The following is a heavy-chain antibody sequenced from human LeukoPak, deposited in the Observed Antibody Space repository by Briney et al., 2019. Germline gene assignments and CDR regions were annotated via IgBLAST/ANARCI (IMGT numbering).Heavy chain of an antibody. V-gene: IGHV3-23*01. CDR3: AGDRNSDWYSPLDY. J-gene: IGHJ4*02. D-gene: IGHD6-19*01. CDR1: GFTFTKCA. Sequence: GGSLRLSCVASGFTFTKCAMSWIRQARGKGLEWVASITATGDTVYYADSVKGRFTISRDNSRNTVYMQMDSLRAEDTAIYYCAGDRNSDWYSPLDYWGQGSQVTVSP. CDR2: ITATGDTV.